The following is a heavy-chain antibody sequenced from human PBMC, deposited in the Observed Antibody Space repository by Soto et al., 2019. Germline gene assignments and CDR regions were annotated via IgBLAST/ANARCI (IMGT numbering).Heavy chain of an antibody. J-gene: IGHJ6*03. Sequence: SETLSLTCTVSGGSISSYYWSWIRQPPGKGLEWIGYIYYSGSTNYNPSLKSRVTISVDTSKNQFSLQLNSVTPEDTAVYYCARSLHYDFWSGYYIDYYYYYMDVWGKGTTVTVSS. CDR2: IYYSGST. CDR1: GGSISSYY. CDR3: ARSLHYDFWSGYYIDYYYYYMDV. V-gene: IGHV4-59*12. D-gene: IGHD3-3*01.